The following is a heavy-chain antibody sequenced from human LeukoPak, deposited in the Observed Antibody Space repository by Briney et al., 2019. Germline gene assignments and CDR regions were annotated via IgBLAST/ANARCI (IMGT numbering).Heavy chain of an antibody. Sequence: SETLSLTCAVYGGSFSGYYWSWIRRPPGKGLEWIGEINHSGSTNYNPSLKSRVTISVDTSKNQFSLKLSSVTAADTAVYYCARVRLPKTKPHAFDIWGQGTMVTVSS. CDR2: INHSGST. CDR1: GGSFSGYY. D-gene: IGHD2-21*02. V-gene: IGHV4-34*01. CDR3: ARVRLPKTKPHAFDI. J-gene: IGHJ3*02.